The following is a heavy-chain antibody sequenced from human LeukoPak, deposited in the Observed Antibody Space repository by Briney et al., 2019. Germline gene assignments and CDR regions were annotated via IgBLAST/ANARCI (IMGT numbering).Heavy chain of an antibody. D-gene: IGHD3-3*01. CDR2: IYYSGST. V-gene: IGHV4-59*08. CDR1: GGSISSYY. Sequence: SETLPLTCTVSGGSISSYYWSWIRQPPGKGLEWIGYIYYSGSTNYNPSLKSRVTISVDTSKNQFSLKLSSVTAADTAVYYCARHGEDFWSGYGIPIHSNNWFDPWGQGTLVTVSS. J-gene: IGHJ5*02. CDR3: ARHGEDFWSGYGIPIHSNNWFDP.